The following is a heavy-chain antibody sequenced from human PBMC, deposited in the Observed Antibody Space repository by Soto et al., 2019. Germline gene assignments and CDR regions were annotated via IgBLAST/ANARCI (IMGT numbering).Heavy chain of an antibody. CDR3: ATASPQHLLNGGSLFDY. D-gene: IGHD2-15*01. CDR1: GYTFTSYD. Sequence: ASVKVSCKASGYTFTSYDINWVRQATGQGLEWMGWMDPDDGETSYAQKFQGRVTMTEDTSTDTAYMELSSLRSEDTAVYYCATASPQHLLNGGSLFDYWGQGTLVTVSS. CDR2: MDPDDGET. J-gene: IGHJ4*02. V-gene: IGHV1-8*01.